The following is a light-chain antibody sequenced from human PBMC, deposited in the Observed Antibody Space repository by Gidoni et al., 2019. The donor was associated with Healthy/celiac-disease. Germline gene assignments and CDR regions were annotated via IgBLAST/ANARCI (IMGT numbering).Light chain of an antibody. J-gene: IGLJ2*01. CDR1: SSNIGAGYD. CDR3: QSYDSSLSGSVV. Sequence: QSALTPPPSVSEAPGQRVTISCTGSSSNIGAGYDVHWYQQLPGTAPKLLIYGNSNRPSGVPDRFSGSKSGTSASLAITGLQAEDEADYYCQSYDSSLSGSVVFGGGTKLTVL. CDR2: GNS. V-gene: IGLV1-40*01.